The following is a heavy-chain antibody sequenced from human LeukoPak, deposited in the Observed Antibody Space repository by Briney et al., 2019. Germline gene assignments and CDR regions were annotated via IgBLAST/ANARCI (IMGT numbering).Heavy chain of an antibody. CDR3: ARSHIAVAGTFDY. D-gene: IGHD6-19*01. Sequence: GGSLRLSCAASGFTFSSYSTNWVRQAPGKGLEWVSSISSSSSYIYYADSVKGRFTISRDNAKNSLYLQMNSLRAEDTAVYYCARSHIAVAGTFDYWGQGTLVTVSS. V-gene: IGHV3-21*01. CDR2: ISSSSSYI. J-gene: IGHJ4*02. CDR1: GFTFSSYS.